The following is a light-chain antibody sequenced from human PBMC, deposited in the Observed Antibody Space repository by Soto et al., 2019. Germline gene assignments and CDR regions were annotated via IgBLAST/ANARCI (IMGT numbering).Light chain of an antibody. CDR3: RHYGISPPRYT. V-gene: IGKV3-20*01. CDR2: GAS. Sequence: EIVLTQSPGTLSLSPGERATLSCRASQSVSSSYLAWYQQKPGQAPRLLIYGASSRATDIPDRFSGSGSGTDFTLTISRLEPEDFAVYYCRHYGISPPRYTFGQGTKLEIK. J-gene: IGKJ2*01. CDR1: QSVSSSY.